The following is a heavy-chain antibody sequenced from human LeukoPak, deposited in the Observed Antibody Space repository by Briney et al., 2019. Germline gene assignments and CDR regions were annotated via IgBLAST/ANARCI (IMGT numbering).Heavy chain of an antibody. D-gene: IGHD3-10*01. J-gene: IGHJ6*04. CDR1: GYTFTSYG. CDR3: ATRSSNAYGLTYYGMDV. CDR2: ISAYNGNT. V-gene: IGHV1-18*01. Sequence: GASVKVSCKASGYTFTSYGISWVRQAPGQGLEWMGWISAYNGNTNYAQKLQGRVTMTTDTSTSTAYMELSSLRSEDTAVYYCATRSSNAYGLTYYGMDVWGKGTTVTVSS.